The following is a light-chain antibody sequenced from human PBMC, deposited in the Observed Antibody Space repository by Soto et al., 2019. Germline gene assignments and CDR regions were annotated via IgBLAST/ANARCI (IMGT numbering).Light chain of an antibody. Sequence: DIQMTQSPSSLSASVGDRVTITCRASQGVSAYLLWYQQRQGTPPKLLIYAASNLVSGVPLRFSGSGSGTTFTHTISSLQPEEFATYYCQQSYKTPHTFGQGTKLETK. CDR2: AAS. CDR3: QQSYKTPHT. J-gene: IGKJ2*01. V-gene: IGKV1-39*01. CDR1: QGVSAY.